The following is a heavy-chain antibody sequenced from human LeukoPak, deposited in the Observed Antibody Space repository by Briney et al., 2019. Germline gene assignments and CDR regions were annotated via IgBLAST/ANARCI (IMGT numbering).Heavy chain of an antibody. J-gene: IGHJ5*02. Sequence: SETLSLTCAVYGASFIDHYWTWIRQPPGKGLEWIGEIDQSRSTKCNPSLKGRVTISLDTSKNQFSLDLTSVTAADTAVYYCAASSQLGSYNWSDPWGQGTPVTVSS. V-gene: IGHV4-34*01. CDR3: AASSQLGSYNWSDP. D-gene: IGHD1-1*01. CDR1: GASFIDHY. CDR2: IDQSRST.